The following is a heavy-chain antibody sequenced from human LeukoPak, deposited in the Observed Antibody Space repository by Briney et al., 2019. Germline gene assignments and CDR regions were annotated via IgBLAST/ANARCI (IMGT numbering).Heavy chain of an antibody. Sequence: SETLSLTCTVSGGSISSSSYYWGWIRQPPGKGLEWIGSIYYSGSTYYNPSLKSRVTISVDTSKNQFSLKLSSVTAADTAVYYCARDVFPHRADYSNNNWFDPWGQGTLVTVSS. J-gene: IGHJ5*02. V-gene: IGHV4-39*07. D-gene: IGHD4-11*01. CDR1: GGSISSSSYY. CDR2: IYYSGST. CDR3: ARDVFPHRADYSNNNWFDP.